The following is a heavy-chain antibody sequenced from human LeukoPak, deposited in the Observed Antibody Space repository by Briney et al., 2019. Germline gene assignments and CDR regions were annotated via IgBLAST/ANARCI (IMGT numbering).Heavy chain of an antibody. D-gene: IGHD3-10*01. CDR3: ARTYGSGGSYGMDV. Sequence: GGSLRLSCAASGFTFSSYGLNWVRQAPGKGLEWVSSISGSSNYIYYADSLKGRFTISRDNAKNSLYLQMNSLRAEDTAVYYCARTYGSGGSYGMDVWGQGTTVTVSS. J-gene: IGHJ6*02. V-gene: IGHV3-21*01. CDR2: ISGSSNYI. CDR1: GFTFSSYG.